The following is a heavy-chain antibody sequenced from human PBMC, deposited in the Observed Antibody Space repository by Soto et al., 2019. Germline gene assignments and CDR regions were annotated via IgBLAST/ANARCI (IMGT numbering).Heavy chain of an antibody. D-gene: IGHD3-3*01. J-gene: IGHJ6*02. CDR2: INAGNGNT. V-gene: IGHV1-3*01. CDR1: GYTFTSYA. CDR3: ARDYDFWSGYYPTRVYYYGMDV. Sequence: ASVKVSCKASGYTFTSYAMHWVRQAPGQRLEWMGWINAGNGNTKYSQKFQGRVTITRDTSASTAYMELSSLRSEDTAVYYCARDYDFWSGYYPTRVYYYGMDVWGQGTTVTSP.